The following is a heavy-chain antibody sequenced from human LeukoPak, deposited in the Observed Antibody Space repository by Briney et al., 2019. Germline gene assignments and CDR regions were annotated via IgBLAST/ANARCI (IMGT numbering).Heavy chain of an antibody. V-gene: IGHV3-64D*06. Sequence: TGGSLRLSCSASGFTFSSYAMRWVSQAPGKGLEYVSAISSNGGSTYYADSVKGRFTISRDNSKNTLYLQMSSLRAEDTAVYYCVIAHRYFDWSIHFDYWGQGPLVTVFS. CDR3: VIAHRYFDWSIHFDY. CDR2: ISSNGGST. J-gene: IGHJ4*02. D-gene: IGHD3-9*01. CDR1: GFTFSSYA.